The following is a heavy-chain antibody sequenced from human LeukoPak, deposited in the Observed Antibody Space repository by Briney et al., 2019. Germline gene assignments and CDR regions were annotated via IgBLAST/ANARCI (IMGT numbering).Heavy chain of an antibody. CDR3: ARGFGDCSSTSCYDYYYYYGMDV. CDR2: IYYSGST. CDR1: GGSISSYY. J-gene: IGHJ6*04. Sequence: PSETLSLTCTVSGGSISSYYWSWIRQPPGKGLEWIGYIYYSGSTNYNPSLKSRVTISVDTSKSQFSLKLSSVTAADTAVYYCARGFGDCSSTSCYDYYYYYGMDVWGKGTTVTVSS. V-gene: IGHV4-59*01. D-gene: IGHD2-2*01.